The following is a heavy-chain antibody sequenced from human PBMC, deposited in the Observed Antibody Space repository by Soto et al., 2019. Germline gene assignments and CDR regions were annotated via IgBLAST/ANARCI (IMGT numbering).Heavy chain of an antibody. Sequence: GGSLRLSCAASGFTFSSYSMNWVRQAPGKGLEWVSYISSSSSTIYYADSVKGRFTISRDNAKNSLYLQMNSLRAEDTDVHYCTRETSVPALSPCDLWSGLSTGAFDIWGQGTMVTVSS. V-gene: IGHV3-48*04. J-gene: IGHJ3*02. CDR2: ISSSSSTI. D-gene: IGHD3-3*01. CDR3: TRETSVPALSPCDLWSGLSTGAFDI. CDR1: GFTFSSYS.